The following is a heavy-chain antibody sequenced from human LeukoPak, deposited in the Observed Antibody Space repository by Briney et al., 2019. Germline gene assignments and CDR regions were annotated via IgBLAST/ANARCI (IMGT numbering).Heavy chain of an antibody. D-gene: IGHD3-22*01. CDR3: ARDQPADYYDRSGYAFDI. CDR1: GFTFSSYS. CDR2: ITSSSSTI. Sequence: GGSLRLSCAASGFTFSSYSMNWVRQAPGKGLEWVSYITSSSSTIHYADSAKGRFTISRDNAKNSLYLQMNSLRAEDTAVYYCARDQPADYYDRSGYAFDIWGQGTMVTVSS. J-gene: IGHJ3*02. V-gene: IGHV3-48*04.